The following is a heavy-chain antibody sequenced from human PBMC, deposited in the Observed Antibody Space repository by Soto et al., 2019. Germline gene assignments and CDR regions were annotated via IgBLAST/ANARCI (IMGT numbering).Heavy chain of an antibody. CDR2: IRSKAYGGTT. CDR3: TRAGEYYDFWSGYYTFDY. Sequence: GGSLRLSCTASGFTFGDYAMSWVHQAPGKGLEWVGFIRSKAYGGTTEYAASVKGRFTISRDDSKSIAYLQMNSLKTEDTAVYYCTRAGEYYDFWSGYYTFDYWGQGTLVTVSS. J-gene: IGHJ4*02. CDR1: GFTFGDYA. V-gene: IGHV3-49*04. D-gene: IGHD3-3*01.